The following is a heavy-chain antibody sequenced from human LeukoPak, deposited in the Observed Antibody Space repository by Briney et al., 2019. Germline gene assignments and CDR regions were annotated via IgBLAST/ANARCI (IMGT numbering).Heavy chain of an antibody. Sequence: ASVKVSCKASRGTFSSYAINWVRQAPGQGLEWMGGIIPIFGTANYAQKFQGRVTITADKSTSTAYMELSSLRSEDTAVYYCARDFYGSGSYWGQGTLVTVSS. D-gene: IGHD3-10*01. V-gene: IGHV1-69*06. CDR1: RGTFSSYA. CDR2: IIPIFGTA. CDR3: ARDFYGSGSY. J-gene: IGHJ4*02.